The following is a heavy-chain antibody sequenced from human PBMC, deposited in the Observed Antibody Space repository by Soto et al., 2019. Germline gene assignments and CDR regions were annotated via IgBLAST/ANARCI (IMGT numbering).Heavy chain of an antibody. V-gene: IGHV4-30-4*01. D-gene: IGHD5-18*01. CDR2: IFYSGST. Sequence: PSETLSLTCTVSGGSISSGDYYWSWIRQPPGKGLEWIGYIFYSGSTYYDPSLKSRVTISVDTSKNQFSLKLSSVTAADTAVYYCARRGSTAGSVDTAMVYGMDGWGQGTTVTVSS. CDR3: ARRGSTAGSVDTAMVYGMDG. CDR1: GGSISSGDYY. J-gene: IGHJ6*02.